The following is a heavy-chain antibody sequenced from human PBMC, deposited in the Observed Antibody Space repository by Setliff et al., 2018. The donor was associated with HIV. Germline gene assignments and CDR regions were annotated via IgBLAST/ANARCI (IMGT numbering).Heavy chain of an antibody. CDR2: VSSGGTA. CDR3: ARGHVVRTTRSLDH. CDR1: GGSIIYTSYY. Sequence: SETLSLTCTVSGGSIIYTSYYWGWIRQPPGKGLEWMGQVSSGGTASYNPALKSRVGISIDTSKNHFTLNLTSATAADTALYFCARGHVVRTTRSLDHWGRGLLVTVSS. D-gene: IGHD2-15*01. J-gene: IGHJ4*01. V-gene: IGHV4-39*02.